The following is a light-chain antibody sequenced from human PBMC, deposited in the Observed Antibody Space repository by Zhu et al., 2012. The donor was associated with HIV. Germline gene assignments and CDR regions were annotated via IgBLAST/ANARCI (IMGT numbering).Light chain of an antibody. J-gene: IGKJ1*01. CDR1: QSVINSY. CDR2: DAS. V-gene: IGKV3-20*01. Sequence: EIVLTQSPGTLSLSPGERATLFCRASQSVINSYLAWYLQKPGQAPSLLIYDASSRATGIPDRFSGSGSGTDFTLTISRLEPEDFAVYYCQQYGSSPRTFGQGTKVEIK. CDR3: QQYGSSPRT.